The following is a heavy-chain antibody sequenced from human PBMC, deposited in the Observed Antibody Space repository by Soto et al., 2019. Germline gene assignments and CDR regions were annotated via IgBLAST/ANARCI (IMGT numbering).Heavy chain of an antibody. D-gene: IGHD2-15*01. CDR1: GFTFSSYA. V-gene: IGHV3-30-3*01. J-gene: IGHJ6*02. CDR2: ISYDGSNN. Sequence: QVQLVESGGGVVQPGRSLRLSCAASGFTFSSYAMHWVRQAPGKGLEWVAVISYDGSNNYYADSVKGRFTISRDNSKNTLYLQMNSLRAEDTAVYYCARDPKVAATYYYYGMDVWGQGTTVTVSS. CDR3: ARDPKVAATYYYYGMDV.